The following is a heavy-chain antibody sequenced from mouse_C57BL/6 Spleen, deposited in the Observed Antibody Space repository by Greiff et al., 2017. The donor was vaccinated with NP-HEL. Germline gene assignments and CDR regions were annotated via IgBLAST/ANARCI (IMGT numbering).Heavy chain of an antibody. V-gene: IGHV1-26*01. CDR3: ARGRGLYYGYDGAWFAY. Sequence: EVQLQQSGPELVKPGASVKISCKASGYTFTDYYMNWVKQSHGKSLEWIGDINPNNGGTSYNQKFKGKATLTVDKSSSTAYMELRSLTSEDSAVYYCARGRGLYYGYDGAWFAYWGQGTLVTVSA. CDR2: INPNNGGT. D-gene: IGHD2-2*01. J-gene: IGHJ3*01. CDR1: GYTFTDYY.